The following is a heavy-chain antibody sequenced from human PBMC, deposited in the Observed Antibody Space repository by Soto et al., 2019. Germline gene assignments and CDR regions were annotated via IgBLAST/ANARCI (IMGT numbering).Heavy chain of an antibody. CDR1: GFTFSSYA. CDR3: AIKKHSSGRYWGTSYFDY. CDR2: ITNHGSNK. Sequence: SGGSLRLSCAASGFTFSSYAMSWVRQAPGKGLEWVAAITNHGSNKYYADSVKGRFTISRDNSKNTLYLQMNSLRAEDTAVYYWAIKKHSSGRYWGTSYFDYWGQGTLVTVSS. V-gene: IGHV3-23*01. J-gene: IGHJ4*02. D-gene: IGHD6-19*01.